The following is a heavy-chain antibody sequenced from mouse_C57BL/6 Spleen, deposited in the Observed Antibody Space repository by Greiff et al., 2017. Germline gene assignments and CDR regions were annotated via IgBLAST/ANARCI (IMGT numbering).Heavy chain of an antibody. Sequence: EVLLLESGAGLVKPGGSLKLSCAASGFTFSSYAMSWVRQTPEKRLEWVAYISSGGDYIYYADSVEGRFTISRDNARNTLYLQMSRLKSEDTAMYYCTRTSYYAMDDWGQGTSVTVSS. J-gene: IGHJ4*01. CDR3: TRTSYYAMDD. V-gene: IGHV5-9-1*02. CDR1: GFTFSSYA. CDR2: ISSGGDYI.